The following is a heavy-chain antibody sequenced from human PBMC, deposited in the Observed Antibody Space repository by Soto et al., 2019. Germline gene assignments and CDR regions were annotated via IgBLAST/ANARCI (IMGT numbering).Heavy chain of an antibody. D-gene: IGHD6-19*01. V-gene: IGHV4-34*01. CDR3: ARGIAVASFGNYYFDY. CDR1: GGSFSGYY. Sequence: QVQLQQWGAGLLKPSETLSLTCAVYGGSFSGYYWSWIRQPPGKGLEWIGEINHSGSTNYNPSLKSRVTISVDTSKNQFSLKLRSVTAADTAVYYCARGIAVASFGNYYFDYWGQGTLVTVSS. J-gene: IGHJ4*02. CDR2: INHSGST.